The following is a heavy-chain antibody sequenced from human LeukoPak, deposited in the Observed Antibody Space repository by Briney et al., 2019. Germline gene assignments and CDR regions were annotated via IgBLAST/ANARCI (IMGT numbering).Heavy chain of an antibody. CDR3: ARMVSYCSSTSCYLAKAQNGPFDY. V-gene: IGHV1-18*01. Sequence: ASVKVSCKASGYTFTSYDISWVRQAPGQGLEWMGWISAYNGNTNYAQKLQGRVTMTTDTSTSTAYMELRSLRSDDTAVYYCARMVSYCSSTSCYLAKAQNGPFDYWGQGTLVTVSS. J-gene: IGHJ4*02. D-gene: IGHD2-2*01. CDR1: GYTFTSYD. CDR2: ISAYNGNT.